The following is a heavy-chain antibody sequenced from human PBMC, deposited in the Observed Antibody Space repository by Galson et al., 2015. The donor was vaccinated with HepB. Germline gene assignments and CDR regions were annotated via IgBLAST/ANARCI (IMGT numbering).Heavy chain of an antibody. D-gene: IGHD2-2*01. CDR3: ARHPYVVVDPLGWFDP. CDR1: GYSFSSNW. V-gene: IGHV5-10-1*01. J-gene: IGHJ5*02. Sequence: QSGAEVKKPGESLRISCRGFGYSFSSNWISWVRQIPGEGLEWMGRIDPSGSYTNYSPSFEGHVTISADKSISTAYLQWSSLKASDTAMYFCARHPYVVVDPLGWFDPWGQGTLVTVSS. CDR2: IDPSGSYT.